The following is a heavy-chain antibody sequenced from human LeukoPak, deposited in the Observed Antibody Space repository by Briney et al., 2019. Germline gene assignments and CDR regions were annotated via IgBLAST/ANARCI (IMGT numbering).Heavy chain of an antibody. CDR1: GFTFSSYA. D-gene: IGHD2-2*02. CDR2: TSGSGGST. V-gene: IGHV3-23*01. J-gene: IGHJ4*02. CDR3: AKPLEGGRYSSSTSCYTFGY. Sequence: PGGSLRLSCAASGFTFSSYAMSWVRQAPGKGLEWVSATSGSGGSTYYADSVKGRFTISRDNSKNTLYLQMNSLRAEDTAVYYCAKPLEGGRYSSSTSCYTFGYWGQGTLVTVSS.